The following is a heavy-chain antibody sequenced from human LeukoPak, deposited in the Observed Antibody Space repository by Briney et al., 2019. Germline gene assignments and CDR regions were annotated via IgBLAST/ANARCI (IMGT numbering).Heavy chain of an antibody. J-gene: IGHJ4*02. CDR3: ARDMAL. CDR2: ISYSGANS. CDR1: GFTFSGSA. Sequence: GGSLRLSCAASGFTFSGSAMSWVRQAPGEGLEWVSLISYSGANSYYTDSVRGRFTISRDNSKDTLFLQMNSLRAEDTAIYYCARDMALWGQGTLVTVSS. D-gene: IGHD5-24*01. V-gene: IGHV3-23*01.